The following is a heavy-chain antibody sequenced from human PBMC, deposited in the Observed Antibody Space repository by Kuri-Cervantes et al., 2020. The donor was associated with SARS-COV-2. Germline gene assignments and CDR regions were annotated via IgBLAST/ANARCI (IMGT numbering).Heavy chain of an antibody. V-gene: IGHV3-30*02. J-gene: IGHJ4*02. CDR3: AKDPIYRGTYDLGKLDS. D-gene: IGHD3-3*01. Sequence: LSLTCAASGFTFSSYSMNWVRQAPGKGLEWVAFLRYDGGEKHYADSVKGRFTISRDSSKNTLYLEMNSLRVEDTAVYYCAKDPIYRGTYDLGKLDSWGRGTLVTVSS. CDR2: LRYDGGEK. CDR1: GFTFSSYS.